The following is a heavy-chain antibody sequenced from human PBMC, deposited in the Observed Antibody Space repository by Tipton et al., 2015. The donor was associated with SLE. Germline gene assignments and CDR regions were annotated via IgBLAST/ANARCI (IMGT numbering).Heavy chain of an antibody. CDR2: IYYRGTT. Sequence: TLSLTCTVSGGSISSYYWSWIRQPPGKGLEWIGYIYYRGTTNYSPSLKSRVSISVDTSKSQVSLKLSSVTAADTAVYYCARSYYDFWNAYSDALDMWGQGTMVTVSS. CDR3: ARSYYDFWNAYSDALDM. D-gene: IGHD3-3*01. V-gene: IGHV4-59*01. J-gene: IGHJ3*02. CDR1: GGSISSYY.